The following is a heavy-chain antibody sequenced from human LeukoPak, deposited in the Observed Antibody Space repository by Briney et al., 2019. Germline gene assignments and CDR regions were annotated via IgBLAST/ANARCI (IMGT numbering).Heavy chain of an antibody. Sequence: NPSETLSLTCTVSGGPISSSSYYWGWIRQPPGKGLEWIGSIYYSGSTYYNPSLKSRVTISVDTSKNQFSLKLSSVTAADTAVYYCARDRGYSSSSGIGYWGQGTLVTVSS. CDR1: GGPISSSSYY. V-gene: IGHV4-39*07. CDR3: ARDRGYSSSSGIGY. D-gene: IGHD6-6*01. J-gene: IGHJ4*02. CDR2: IYYSGST.